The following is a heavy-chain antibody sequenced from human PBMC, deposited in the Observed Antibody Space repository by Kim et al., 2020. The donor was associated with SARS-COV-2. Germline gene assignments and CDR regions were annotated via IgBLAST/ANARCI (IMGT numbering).Heavy chain of an antibody. CDR1: GFTFSSYA. J-gene: IGHJ4*02. V-gene: IGHV3-30*04. CDR3: ARDLGGSGSYYNPFDY. D-gene: IGHD3-10*01. Sequence: GGSLRLSCAASGFTFSSYAMHWVRQAPGKGLEWVAVISYDGSNKYYADSVKGRFTISRDNSKNTLYLQMNSLRAEDTAVYYCARDLGGSGSYYNPFDYWGQGTLVTVSS. CDR2: ISYDGSNK.